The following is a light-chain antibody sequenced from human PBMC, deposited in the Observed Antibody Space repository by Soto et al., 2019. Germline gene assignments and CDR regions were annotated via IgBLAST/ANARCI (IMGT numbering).Light chain of an antibody. J-gene: IGLJ3*02. CDR3: TSYTSSSTVL. V-gene: IGLV2-14*01. CDR1: SSDVGGYNY. CDR2: DVS. Sequence: QSALTQPASVSGSPGQSITISCTGTSSDVGGYNYVSWYQQHPGKAPKLMIYDVSNRPSGISNRFSGSKSGNTASLTIFGLQAEDDADYYCTSYTSSSTVLFGGGTKLTVL.